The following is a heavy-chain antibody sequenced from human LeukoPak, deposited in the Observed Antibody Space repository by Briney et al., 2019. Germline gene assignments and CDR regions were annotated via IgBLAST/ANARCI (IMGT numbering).Heavy chain of an antibody. CDR2: INTNTGNP. D-gene: IGHD3-3*02. CDR3: ARVRAFYYYYYMDV. CDR1: GYTFTGYY. J-gene: IGHJ6*03. Sequence: ASVKVSCKASGYTFTGYYMHWVRQAPGQGLEWMGWINTNTGNPTYAQGFTGRFVFSLDTSVSTAYLQISSLKAEDTAVYYCARVRAFYYYYYMDVWGKGTTVTVSS. V-gene: IGHV7-4-1*02.